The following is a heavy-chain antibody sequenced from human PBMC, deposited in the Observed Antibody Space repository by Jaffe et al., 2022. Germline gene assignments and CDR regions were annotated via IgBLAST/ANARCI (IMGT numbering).Heavy chain of an antibody. V-gene: IGHV4-38-2*01. D-gene: IGHD3-10*01. CDR2: IYHSGST. J-gene: IGHJ3*02. Sequence: QVQLQESGPGLVKPSETLSLTCAVSGYSISSGYYWGWIRQPPGKGLEWIGSIYHSGSTYYNPSLKSRVTISVDTSKNQFSLKLSSVTAADTAVYYCARHGSRERITMVRGVTLAAFDIWGQGTMVTVSS. CDR1: GYSISSGYY. CDR3: ARHGSRERITMVRGVTLAAFDI.